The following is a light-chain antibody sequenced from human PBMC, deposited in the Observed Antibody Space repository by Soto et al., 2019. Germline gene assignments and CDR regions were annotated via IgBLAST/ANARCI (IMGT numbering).Light chain of an antibody. CDR1: PSVSTY. V-gene: IGKV3-11*01. Sequence: EIVLTQSPAPLSLSPGERATLSCLASPSVSTYLAGYQKKPGQAPRLLLYDASNRATGIPARLSGSGSGTDISLTIGCLEPEEFAVYFCQQRSDWSITCGQGTRLESK. CDR2: DAS. CDR3: QQRSDWSIT. J-gene: IGKJ5*01.